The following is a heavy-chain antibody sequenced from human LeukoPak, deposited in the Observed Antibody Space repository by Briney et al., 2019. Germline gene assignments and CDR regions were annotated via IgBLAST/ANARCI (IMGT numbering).Heavy chain of an antibody. Sequence: SETLSLTCAVYGGSLSGYYWSWIRQPPGKGLEWIGEINHSGSTNYNPSLKSRVTISVNTSKKQFSLKLSSVTAADTAVYYCARGRPYSYGRGGWFDPWGQGTLVTVPS. V-gene: IGHV4-34*01. D-gene: IGHD5-18*01. CDR1: GGSLSGYY. CDR2: INHSGST. CDR3: ARGRPYSYGRGGWFDP. J-gene: IGHJ5*02.